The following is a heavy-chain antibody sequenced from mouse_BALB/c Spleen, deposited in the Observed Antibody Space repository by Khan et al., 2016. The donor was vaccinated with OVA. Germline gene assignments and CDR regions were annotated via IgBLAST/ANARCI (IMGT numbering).Heavy chain of an antibody. CDR2: IYPGVGYI. D-gene: IGHD3-1*01. CDR1: GYTFTNYW. CDR3: TRWATWFFDV. J-gene: IGHJ1*01. V-gene: IGHV1-63*02. Sequence: QVQLQQSGAELVRPGTSVKISCKASGYTFTNYWLGWVKQRPGHGLEWIGDIYPGVGYINSNEKFKGRATLTAGTSSSTAYIQISGLTSEDSAVYFCTRWATWFFDVWGAGTTVTVSS.